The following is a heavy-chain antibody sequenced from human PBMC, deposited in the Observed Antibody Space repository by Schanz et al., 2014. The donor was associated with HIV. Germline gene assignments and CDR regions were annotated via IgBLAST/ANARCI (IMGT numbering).Heavy chain of an antibody. CDR3: AKDPNDREKAFDY. Sequence: QLLESGGGVVQPGRSLRLSCAASGFTFSSYGMHWVRQAPGKGLEWVASISYAGSNENYEDSVKGRFTISRDNSENTLYLQMNSLRAEDTAVYYCAKDPNDREKAFDYWGQGTLVTVSS. V-gene: IGHV3-30*18. J-gene: IGHJ4*02. D-gene: IGHD3-22*01. CDR1: GFTFSSYG. CDR2: ISYAGSNE.